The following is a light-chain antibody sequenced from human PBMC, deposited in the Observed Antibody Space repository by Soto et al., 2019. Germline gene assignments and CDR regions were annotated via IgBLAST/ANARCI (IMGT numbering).Light chain of an antibody. CDR3: QQYRSSSYT. CDR1: QSVSSTY. V-gene: IGKV3-20*01. Sequence: EIVLTQSPGTLSLSPGERATLSCRASQSVSSTYLAWYQQNPGQAPRLLIYGASSRATGIPDRFSGSGSGTDFTLTMSRLEPEDFAVYFCQQYRSSSYTFGQGTKLEIK. J-gene: IGKJ2*01. CDR2: GAS.